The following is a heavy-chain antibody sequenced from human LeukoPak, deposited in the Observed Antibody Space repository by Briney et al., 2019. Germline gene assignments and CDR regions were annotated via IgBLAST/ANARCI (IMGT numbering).Heavy chain of an antibody. CDR3: ARDFKADYYYYGMDV. Sequence: GGSLRLSCAASGFTFSSYWMSWVRQAPGKGLEWVANIKQDGSEKHYVDSVKGRFTISRDNAKNSLYLQMNSLRAEDTAVYYCARDFKADYYYYGMDVWGQGTTVTVSS. CDR2: IKQDGSEK. CDR1: GFTFSSYW. J-gene: IGHJ6*02. V-gene: IGHV3-7*03.